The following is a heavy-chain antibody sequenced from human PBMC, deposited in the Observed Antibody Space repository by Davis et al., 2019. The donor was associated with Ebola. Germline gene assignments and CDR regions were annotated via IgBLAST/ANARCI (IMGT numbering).Heavy chain of an antibody. J-gene: IGHJ3*02. CDR2: IFTGDSDT. CDR1: GNSFTSHW. Sequence: GESLKISCTDSGNSFTSHWIGWVRQMPGKGLEWMGIIFTGDSDTRYSPSFRGQVTISADKSFKTAFLHWSSLKASDTAMYYCATLRRTITGMDDGFDIWGQGTMVTVSS. CDR3: ATLRRTITGMDDGFDI. D-gene: IGHD2-8*02. V-gene: IGHV5-51*01.